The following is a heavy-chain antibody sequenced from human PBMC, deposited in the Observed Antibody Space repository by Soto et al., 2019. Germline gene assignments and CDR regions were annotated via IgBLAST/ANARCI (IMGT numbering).Heavy chain of an antibody. D-gene: IGHD2-2*02. CDR2: ISGSGGST. V-gene: IGHV3-23*01. J-gene: IGHJ6*02. CDR1: GVTFSSYA. CDR3: AKVGLGYCSSTSCYNDYYYYGMDV. Sequence: QAXGSLILSCAASGVTFSSYAMSWVRQAPGKGLEWVSAISGSGGSTYYADSVKGRFTISRDNSKNTLYLQMNSLRAEDTAVYYCAKVGLGYCSSTSCYNDYYYYGMDVWGQGPTVTVSS.